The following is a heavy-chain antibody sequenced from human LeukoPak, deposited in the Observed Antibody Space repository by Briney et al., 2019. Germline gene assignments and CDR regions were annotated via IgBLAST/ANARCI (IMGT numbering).Heavy chain of an antibody. Sequence: ASVKVSCKASGYTFNAYYLYWVRQAPGQGLEWMGWINPNSGATKYAQKFQGRVTMTRDTSINTAYLEVTRLRSDDTAAYYCARDGYCSGSICYSVPFWGQGTLVTVSS. CDR3: ARDGYCSGSICYSVPF. CDR1: GYTFNAYY. CDR2: INPNSGAT. V-gene: IGHV1-2*02. J-gene: IGHJ4*02. D-gene: IGHD2-15*01.